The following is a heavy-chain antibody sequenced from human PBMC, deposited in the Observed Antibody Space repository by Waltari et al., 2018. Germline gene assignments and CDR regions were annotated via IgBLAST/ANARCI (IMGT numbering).Heavy chain of an antibody. CDR3: ARADIVVVPAAIQFDY. J-gene: IGHJ4*02. V-gene: IGHV4-38-2*01. D-gene: IGHD2-2*01. Sequence: QVQLQESGPGLVKPSETLSLTCAVSGYSISSGYYWGWIRPPPGKGLEWIGSIYHSGSTYYNPSLKSRVTISVDTSKNQFSLKLSSVTAADTAVYYCARADIVVVPAAIQFDYWGQGTLVTVSS. CDR2: IYHSGST. CDR1: GYSISSGYY.